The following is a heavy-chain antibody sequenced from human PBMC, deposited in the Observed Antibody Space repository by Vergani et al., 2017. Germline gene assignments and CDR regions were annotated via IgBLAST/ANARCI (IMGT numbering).Heavy chain of an antibody. Sequence: QVQLQESGPGLVKPSETLSLTCTVSGGSISSFYWSWIRQPPGKGLEWIGYIYYSGSTNYNPSLKSRVTISVDTSKNQFSLKLSSVTAADTAVYYCARGGYSGYDSSPRRLDYWGQGTLVTVSS. V-gene: IGHV4-59*12. CDR3: ARGGYSGYDSSPRRLDY. CDR2: IYYSGST. D-gene: IGHD5-12*01. CDR1: GGSISSFY. J-gene: IGHJ4*02.